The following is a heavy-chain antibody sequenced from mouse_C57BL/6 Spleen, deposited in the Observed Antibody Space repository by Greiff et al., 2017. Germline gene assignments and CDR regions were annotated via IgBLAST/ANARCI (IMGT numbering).Heavy chain of an antibody. D-gene: IGHD2-12*01. J-gene: IGHJ2*01. V-gene: IGHV1-50*01. CDR3: ALYDGAFDD. CDR1: GYTFTSYW. Sequence: QVQLQQPGAELVKPGASVKLSCKASGYTFTSYWMQWVKQRPGQGLGWIGEFAPSDSYTNYHQKFKGKATLTVDTSSSTAYMQLSSLTSEDSAVFYCALYDGAFDDWGQGTTLTVSS. CDR2: FAPSDSYT.